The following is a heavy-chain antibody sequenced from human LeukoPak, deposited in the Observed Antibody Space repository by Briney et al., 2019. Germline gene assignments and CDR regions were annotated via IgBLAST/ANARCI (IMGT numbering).Heavy chain of an antibody. J-gene: IGHJ4*02. Sequence: GGSMRLSCAASGFTFDDYAMHWVRQAPGKGLEWVSFISWDGGSTYYADSVKGRFTISRDNSKNSLYLQMNSLRAEDTALYYCAKDMAAYYYSSGNIDYWGQGTLVTVSS. CDR2: ISWDGGST. V-gene: IGHV3-43D*03. CDR3: AKDMAAYYYSSGNIDY. CDR1: GFTFDDYA. D-gene: IGHD3-10*01.